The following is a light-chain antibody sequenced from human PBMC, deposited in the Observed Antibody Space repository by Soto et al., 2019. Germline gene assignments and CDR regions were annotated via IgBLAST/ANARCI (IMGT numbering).Light chain of an antibody. J-gene: IGKJ5*01. CDR1: QSLLHITGETF. CDR2: ELS. CDR3: MQSIQVPIT. V-gene: IGKV2D-29*01. Sequence: DVVMTQTTLSLSVTPGLPASVSCKSHQSLLHITGETFLFWYLQKPGQPPHLLIYELSNRFSGVPDKFSGSGSGTDFTLKISRVEAEDVGVYYCMQSIQVPITFGQGTRLENK.